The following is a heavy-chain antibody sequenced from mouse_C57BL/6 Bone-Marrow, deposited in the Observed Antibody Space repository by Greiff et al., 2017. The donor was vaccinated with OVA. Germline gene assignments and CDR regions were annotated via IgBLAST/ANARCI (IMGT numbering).Heavy chain of an antibody. CDR3: ARDDYFDY. CDR1: GYTFTDYY. Sequence: VQLQQSGPELVKPGASVKISCKASGYTFTDYYMNWVKQSHGKSLEWIGDINPNNGGTSYNQKFKGKATLTVDKSSSTAYMELRSLTSEDSAVYYCARDDYFDYGGQGTTLTVSS. CDR2: INPNNGGT. J-gene: IGHJ2*01. D-gene: IGHD2-4*01. V-gene: IGHV1-26*01.